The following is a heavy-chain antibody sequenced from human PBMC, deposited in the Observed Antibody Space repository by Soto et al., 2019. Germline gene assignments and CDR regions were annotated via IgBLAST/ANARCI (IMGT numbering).Heavy chain of an antibody. D-gene: IGHD6-13*01. J-gene: IGHJ6*02. CDR1: GGSISSGGYY. CDR3: ARDTIAAAGIYYYGMDV. CDR2: IYYSVST. V-gene: IGHV4-31*03. Sequence: SETLSLTCTFSGGSISSGGYYWSWIRQHPGKGLECIGYIYYSVSTYYNPSLKSRVTISVDTSKNQFSLKLSSVTAADTAVYYCARDTIAAAGIYYYGMDVWGQGTTVTVSS.